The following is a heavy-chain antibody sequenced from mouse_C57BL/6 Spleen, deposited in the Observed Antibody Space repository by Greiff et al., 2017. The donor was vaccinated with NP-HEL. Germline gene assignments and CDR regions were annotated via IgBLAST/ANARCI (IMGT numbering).Heavy chain of an antibody. CDR1: GYTFTSYW. CDR2: IDPSDSET. J-gene: IGHJ3*01. CDR3: ARSRWDVFAY. V-gene: IGHV1-52*01. D-gene: IGHD4-1*01. Sequence: QVQLKQPGAELVRPGSSVKLSCKASGYTFTSYWMHWVKQRPIQGLEWIGNIDPSDSETHYNQKFKDKATLTVDKSSSTAYMQLSSLTSEDSAVYYCARSRWDVFAYWGQGTLVTVSA.